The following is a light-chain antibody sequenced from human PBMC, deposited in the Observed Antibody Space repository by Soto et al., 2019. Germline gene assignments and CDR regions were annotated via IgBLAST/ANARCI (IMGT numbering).Light chain of an antibody. CDR3: QSYDSRLSAVV. CDR2: DNS. Sequence: QSVLTQPPSVSGAPGQRVTISCTGNSSNIGAGFDVHWYQQLPGTAPKLLIYDNSNRPSGVADRFSGSKSGTSASLAITGLQAEDGTDYYCQSYDSRLSAVVFGGGTKVTVL. J-gene: IGLJ2*01. CDR1: SSNIGAGFD. V-gene: IGLV1-40*01.